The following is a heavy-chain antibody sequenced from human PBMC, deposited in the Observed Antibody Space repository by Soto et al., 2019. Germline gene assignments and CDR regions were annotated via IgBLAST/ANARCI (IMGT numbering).Heavy chain of an antibody. CDR1: GYTFSSYA. CDR2: ISVYNGNT. D-gene: IGHD3-3*02. CDR3: AVSGLNYYYYYYMAL. J-gene: IGHJ6*03. V-gene: IGHV1-18*01. Sequence: QVQLVQSGAEVKKPGASVKVSCKASGYTFSSYAISWVRQAPGQGLEWMGWISVYNGNTNYAQKFQGRVTMTTDTSTSTAYMELRSLRSDDTAVYYCAVSGLNYYYYYYMALWGKGTTVTVSS.